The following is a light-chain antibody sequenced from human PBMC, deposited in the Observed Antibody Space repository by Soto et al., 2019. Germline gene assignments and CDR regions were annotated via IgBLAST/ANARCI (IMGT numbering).Light chain of an antibody. Sequence: DIQMTQSPSSLSASVGDRVTITCRASQGISNYLAWYQQKPGKVPKLLIYAASTLQSGVPSRFSGSGSGTDFTLTISSLQPEDVATYHCQKYNSDPRPTLGGGTKVDIK. CDR2: AAS. CDR1: QGISNY. J-gene: IGKJ4*01. CDR3: QKYNSDPRPT. V-gene: IGKV1-27*01.